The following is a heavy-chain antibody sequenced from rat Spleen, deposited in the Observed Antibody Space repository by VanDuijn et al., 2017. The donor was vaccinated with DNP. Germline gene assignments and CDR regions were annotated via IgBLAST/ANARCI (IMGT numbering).Heavy chain of an antibody. CDR2: ITTSCGAT. J-gene: IGHJ2*01. V-gene: IGHV5S23*01. CDR3: ASRAPGDYFYGGYFDY. CDR1: GFTFTNYD. D-gene: IGHD1-6*01. Sequence: EVQLVESGGGLVQPGNSLKLSCAASGFTFTNYDMVWVRQAPTKGLEWVATITTSCGATYYRDSVRGRFTIFRDIPKSTLYLQMDSLRSEDTATYYCASRAPGDYFYGGYFDYWGQGVMVTVSS.